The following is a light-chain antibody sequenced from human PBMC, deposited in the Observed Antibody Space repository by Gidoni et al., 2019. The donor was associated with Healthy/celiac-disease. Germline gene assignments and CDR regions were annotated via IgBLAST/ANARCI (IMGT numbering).Light chain of an antibody. V-gene: IGKV1-5*03. Sequence: DTHTTQSPSTLSASVGDRVTITCRASQNISSWLAWYQQKPGKAPKLLIYKASSLESGVPTRFSGSGSGTEFALTISSRQPDDFATYYYQRYNSYPTWTFGQGTKVEIK. CDR1: QNISSW. CDR2: KAS. CDR3: QRYNSYPTWT. J-gene: IGKJ1*01.